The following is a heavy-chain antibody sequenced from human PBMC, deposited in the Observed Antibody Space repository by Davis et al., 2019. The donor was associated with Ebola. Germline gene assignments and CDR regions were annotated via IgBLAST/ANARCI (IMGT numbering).Heavy chain of an antibody. Sequence: GGSLRLSCAASGFTFSSYGMHWVRQAPGKGLEWVAVILYDGSNKYYADSVKGRFTISRDNSKTTLYLQMNSLRAEDTAVYYCARGGIVVVPAAILDYYYGMDVWGQGTTVTVSS. J-gene: IGHJ6*02. V-gene: IGHV3-33*01. D-gene: IGHD2-2*02. CDR2: ILYDGSNK. CDR1: GFTFSSYG. CDR3: ARGGIVVVPAAILDYYYGMDV.